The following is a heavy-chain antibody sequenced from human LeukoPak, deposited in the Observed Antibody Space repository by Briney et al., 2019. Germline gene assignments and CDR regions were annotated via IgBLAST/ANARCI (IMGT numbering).Heavy chain of an antibody. CDR1: GYTFTSYD. J-gene: IGHJ4*02. V-gene: IGHV1-8*01. CDR2: MNPKSGNT. CDR3: ARGGVLLWFGEPYDY. D-gene: IGHD3-10*01. Sequence: SVKVSCEASGYTFTSYDINWVRQATGQGLEWMGWMNPKSGNTGYAQKFQGRVTMTRSTSMSTAYMELSSLRSEDTAVYYCARGGVLLWFGEPYDYWGQGTLVTVSS.